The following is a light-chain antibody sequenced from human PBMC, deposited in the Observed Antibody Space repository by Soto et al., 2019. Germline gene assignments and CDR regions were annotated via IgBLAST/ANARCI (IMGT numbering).Light chain of an antibody. CDR3: QQRSNWHFT. J-gene: IGKJ3*01. V-gene: IGKV3-11*01. CDR1: QSVSSY. Sequence: EIVLTQSPATLSLSPGERATLSYRASQSVSSYLAWYQQKPGQAPRLLIYDASNRATGIPARFSGSGSGTDFTLTISSLEPEDFAVYYCQQRSNWHFTFGPGTKVDIK. CDR2: DAS.